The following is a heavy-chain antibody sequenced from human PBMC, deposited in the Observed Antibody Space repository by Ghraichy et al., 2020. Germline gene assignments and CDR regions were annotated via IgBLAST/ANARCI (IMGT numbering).Heavy chain of an antibody. V-gene: IGHV3-33*01. CDR1: GFIFSNYG. CDR3: ARGRTEYDDNEPIYIYYGMDV. D-gene: IGHD3-16*01. Sequence: GESLNISCAASGFIFSNYGMYWVRQAPGKGLEWVAVIWSDGSNKYYGDSVKDRFTISRDNSENTLNLQMNTLRAEDTAVYYCARGRTEYDDNEPIYIYYGMDVWGQGTTVTVSS. CDR2: IWSDGSNK. J-gene: IGHJ6*02.